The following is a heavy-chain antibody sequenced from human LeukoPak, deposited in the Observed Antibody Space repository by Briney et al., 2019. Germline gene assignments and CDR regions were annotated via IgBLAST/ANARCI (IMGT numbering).Heavy chain of an antibody. CDR2: MNPNSGNT. V-gene: IGHV1-8*01. J-gene: IGHJ5*02. Sequence: VASVKVSCKASRYTFTSYDINWVRQATGQGLEWMGWMNPNSGNTGYAQKFQGRVTMTRNTSISTAYMELSSLRSEDTAVYYCARVGNYDFWSGYQNNWFDPWGQGTLVTVSS. CDR3: ARVGNYDFWSGYQNNWFDP. CDR1: RYTFTSYD. D-gene: IGHD3-3*01.